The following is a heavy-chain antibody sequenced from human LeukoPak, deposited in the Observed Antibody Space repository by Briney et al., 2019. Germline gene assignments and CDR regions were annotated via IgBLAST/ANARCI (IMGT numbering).Heavy chain of an antibody. CDR3: ARAQEYYDYVWGSSRTESFDI. J-gene: IGHJ3*02. CDR1: GFTFSSYW. D-gene: IGHD3-16*02. CDR2: IKQDGSEK. Sequence: GGSLRLSCAASGFTFSSYWMTWVRQVPGKGLEWVANIKQDGSEKNYVDSVKGRSTISRDNAKNSVYLQMNSLRAEDTALFYCARAQEYYDYVWGSSRTESFDIWGQGTMVTVSS. V-gene: IGHV3-7*04.